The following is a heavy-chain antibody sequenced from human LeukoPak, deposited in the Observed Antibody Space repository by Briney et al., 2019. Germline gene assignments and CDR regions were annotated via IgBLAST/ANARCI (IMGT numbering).Heavy chain of an antibody. CDR1: GFTVSSNY. CDR3: ARESYYYDASGYQRSSPGDY. Sequence: WGSLRLSCVVSGFTVSSNYMSWVRQAPGKGLEWVSVIYNRGSTHYADSVKGRVTISRDNSKNTLYLQLNSRRAEDTAVYHCARESYYYDASGYQRSSPGDYWGQGTLVTVSS. V-gene: IGHV3-66*03. CDR2: IYNRGST. D-gene: IGHD3-22*01. J-gene: IGHJ4*02.